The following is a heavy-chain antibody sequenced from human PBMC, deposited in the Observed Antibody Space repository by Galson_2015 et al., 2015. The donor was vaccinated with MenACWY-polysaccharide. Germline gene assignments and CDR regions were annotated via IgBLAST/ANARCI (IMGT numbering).Heavy chain of an antibody. CDR3: AREYWGRTSCQGMDV. J-gene: IGHJ6*02. CDR2: ITYDGTNK. CDR1: GFTFSSYA. D-gene: IGHD2-2*01. V-gene: IGHV3-30-3*01. Sequence: SLRLSCAASGFTFSSYAMHWVRQAPGKGLEWVAVITYDGTNKYFADSVRGRFTISRDNSKRMLYMEMNSLRAADTAVYYCAREYWGRTSCQGMDVWGQGTTVAVSS.